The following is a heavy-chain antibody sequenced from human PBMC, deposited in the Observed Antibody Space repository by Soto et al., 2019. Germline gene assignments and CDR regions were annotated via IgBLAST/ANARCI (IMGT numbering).Heavy chain of an antibody. V-gene: IGHV1-2*02. CDR1: GYTFSDHY. CDR2: INPNSGGT. J-gene: IGHJ4*02. CDR3: VRGGPVAGPTSSEAYHPFDF. Sequence: QVQLVQSGAEVKKPGASVEVSCKTSGYTFSDHYTHWVRQAPGQGLEWMGWINPNSGGTGYAEKFQGRVTMTRDTTISTAYMALNWLNSDDTAVYYCVRGGPVAGPTSSEAYHPFDFWGQGTLVTVSS. D-gene: IGHD6-19*01.